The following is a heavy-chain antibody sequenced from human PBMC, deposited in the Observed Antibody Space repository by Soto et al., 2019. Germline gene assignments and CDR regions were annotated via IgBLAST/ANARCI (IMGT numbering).Heavy chain of an antibody. Sequence: EVQLVESGGGLVKPGGSLRLSCAASGFTFSSYSMNWVRQAPGKGLEWVSSISSSSSYIYYADSVKGRFTISRDNAKNPLYLQMNSLRAEDTAVYYCARDVDASDFWSGYYAYNWFDPWGQGTLVTVSS. V-gene: IGHV3-21*06. J-gene: IGHJ5*02. CDR1: GFTFSSYS. CDR3: ARDVDASDFWSGYYAYNWFDP. CDR2: ISSSSSYI. D-gene: IGHD3-3*01.